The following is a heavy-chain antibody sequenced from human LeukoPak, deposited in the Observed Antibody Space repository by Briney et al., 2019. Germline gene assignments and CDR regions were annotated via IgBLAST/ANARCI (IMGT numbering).Heavy chain of an antibody. V-gene: IGHV4-59*08. Sequence: SETLSLTCTVSGASISSYYWRWIRQPPGKGLEWIGYIYYTGITKYNPSLKSRVTISVDTSKNQFSLKLSSVTAADTAVYYCARVRGTRAGAFDLWGQGTMVTVSS. CDR3: ARVRGTRAGAFDL. CDR2: IYYTGIT. D-gene: IGHD2-2*01. J-gene: IGHJ3*01. CDR1: GASISSYY.